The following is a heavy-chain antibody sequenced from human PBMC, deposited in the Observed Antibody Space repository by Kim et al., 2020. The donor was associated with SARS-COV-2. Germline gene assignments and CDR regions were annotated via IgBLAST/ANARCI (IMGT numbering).Heavy chain of an antibody. CDR1: GFTFDIYA. V-gene: IGHV3-23*01. J-gene: IGHJ6*02. CDR2: IRGGGVNK. D-gene: IGHD3-16*01. CDR3: AKVVVMDDYNYYYYYGMDV. Sequence: GGSLRLSCVASGFTFDIYAMTWVRQAPGKGLEWVSVIRGGGVNKFYADSVRGRFTISRDNSKNTLFLQMNSLRDEDTALYYCAKVVVMDDYNYYYYYGMDVWGQGTTVTLSS.